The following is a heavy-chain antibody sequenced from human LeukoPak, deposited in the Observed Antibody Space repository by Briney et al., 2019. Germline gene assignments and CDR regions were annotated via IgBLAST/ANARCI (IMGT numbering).Heavy chain of an antibody. CDR1: GFTFGDYV. CDR3: TREGGAYCSSTSCQLDY. D-gene: IGHD2-2*01. V-gene: IGHV3-49*04. J-gene: IGHJ4*02. CDR2: IRSKPYAGTT. Sequence: GGSLRLSCTAAGFTFGDYVMSWARQAPGKGLEWVGFIRSKPYAGTTEYAASVKGRFTISRYDSKSIAYLQMNSLKTEDTAVYYCTREGGAYCSSTSCQLDYWGQGTLVTVSS.